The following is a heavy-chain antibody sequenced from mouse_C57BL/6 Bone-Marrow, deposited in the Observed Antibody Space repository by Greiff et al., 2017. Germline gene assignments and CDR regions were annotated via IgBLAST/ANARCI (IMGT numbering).Heavy chain of an antibody. Sequence: QVQLQQPGAELVMPGASVKLSCKASGYTFTSYWMNWVKQRPGQGLEWIGEIDPSDSYTNYNQKFKGKSTLTVDKSSSTAYMQLSSLPAKDSAVYYCARDYFDYWGQGTTLTVSS. CDR1: GYTFTSYW. CDR2: IDPSDSYT. V-gene: IGHV1-69*01. J-gene: IGHJ2*01. CDR3: ARDYFDY.